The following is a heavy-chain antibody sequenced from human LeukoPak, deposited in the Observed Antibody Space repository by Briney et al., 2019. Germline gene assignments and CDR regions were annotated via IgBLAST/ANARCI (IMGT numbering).Heavy chain of an antibody. J-gene: IGHJ4*02. CDR2: IYYSGST. Sequence: SETLSLTRTVSGGSISSGDYYWSWIRQPPGKGLEWIGYIYYSGSTYYNPSLKSRVTISVDTSKNQFSLKLSSVTAADTAVYYCARVPNPYSSSWYYFDYWGQGTLVTVSS. CDR1: GGSISSGDYY. CDR3: ARVPNPYSSSWYYFDY. D-gene: IGHD6-13*01. V-gene: IGHV4-30-4*01.